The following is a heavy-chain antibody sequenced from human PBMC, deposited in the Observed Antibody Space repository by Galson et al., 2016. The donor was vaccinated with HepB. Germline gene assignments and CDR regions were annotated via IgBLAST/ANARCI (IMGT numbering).Heavy chain of an antibody. V-gene: IGHV3-74*01. D-gene: IGHD2-2*01. CDR1: GLTFSRYW. CDR2: IHSDDSSA. Sequence: SLRLSCAASGLTFSRYWMHCVRQAPGKGLVWVSRIHSDDSSASYADSVQGRFTISRDNAKNTLFLQMNSLRAEDTAVYYCARGGLYCVGTSCRRQFPLPDPLDYWGQGTLVTVSS. CDR3: ARGGLYCVGTSCRRQFPLPDPLDY. J-gene: IGHJ4*02.